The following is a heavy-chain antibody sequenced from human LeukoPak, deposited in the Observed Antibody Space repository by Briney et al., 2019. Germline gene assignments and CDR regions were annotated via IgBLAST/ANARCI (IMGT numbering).Heavy chain of an antibody. CDR3: AREQEYYYDSSGKGYFDY. J-gene: IGHJ4*02. D-gene: IGHD3-22*01. V-gene: IGHV3-7*01. Sequence: GGSLRLSCAASGFTFSSYWMSWVRQAPGKGLEWVANIKQDGSEKYYVDSVKGRFTISRDNAKNSLYLQMNGLRAEDTAVYYCAREQEYYYDSSGKGYFDYWGQGTLVTVSS. CDR2: IKQDGSEK. CDR1: GFTFSSYW.